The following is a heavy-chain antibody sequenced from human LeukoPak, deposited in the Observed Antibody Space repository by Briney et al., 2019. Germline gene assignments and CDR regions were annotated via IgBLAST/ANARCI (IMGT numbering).Heavy chain of an antibody. Sequence: GASVKVSCKASGGTFXXXAISWVXQAPGXXXXXXGRXIPILGIANYAQKFQGRVTITADKSTSTAYMELSSLRSEDTAVYYCARGGSGAATPVYYYGMDVWGQGTTVTVSS. D-gene: IGHD1-26*01. V-gene: IGHV1-69*04. CDR2: XIPILGIA. J-gene: IGHJ6*02. CDR1: GGTFXXXA. CDR3: ARGGSGAATPVYYYGMDV.